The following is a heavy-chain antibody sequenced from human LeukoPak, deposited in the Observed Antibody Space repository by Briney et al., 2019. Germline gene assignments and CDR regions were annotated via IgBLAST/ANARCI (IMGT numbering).Heavy chain of an antibody. D-gene: IGHD6-19*01. CDR3: VRDDTSGGYYELGY. Sequence: PGGSLRLSCAASGFTFSSYGMSWVRQAPGKGLECVSVIANDGKTYYANSVKGRFTISRDISKNMVYLQINSLRADDTAVYYCVRDDTSGGYYELGYWGQGTLVTVSS. CDR2: IANDGKT. J-gene: IGHJ4*02. CDR1: GFTFSSYG. V-gene: IGHV3-23*01.